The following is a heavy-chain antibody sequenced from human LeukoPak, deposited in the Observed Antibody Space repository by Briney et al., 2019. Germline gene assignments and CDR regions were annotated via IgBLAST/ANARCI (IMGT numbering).Heavy chain of an antibody. J-gene: IGHJ3*02. CDR3: AKDRSGTSWADAFDI. Sequence: PGGSLRLSCAVSGFTFSTYAMSWVRQAPGKGLEWVSAISHNSDSTYYADSVKGRFTISRDNSKSTLYVQMSSLRAEDTAVYYCAKDRSGTSWADAFDIWGQGTMVSVSS. V-gene: IGHV3-23*01. CDR1: GFTFSTYA. CDR2: ISHNSDST. D-gene: IGHD1-26*01.